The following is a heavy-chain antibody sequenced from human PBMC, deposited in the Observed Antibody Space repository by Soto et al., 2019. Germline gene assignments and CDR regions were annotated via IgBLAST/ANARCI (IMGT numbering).Heavy chain of an antibody. J-gene: IGHJ3*02. D-gene: IGHD2-8*01. CDR2: INPNSGVT. CDR1: GYTFSDYY. Sequence: ASVKVSCKASGYTFSDYYLNWVRQAPGQGLEWMGWINPNSGVTNYAQQFHGRVTMTSDASITTVYMEMSSLRSDDTAVYYCARGVTEWGGTFDIWGQGTRVTVSS. V-gene: IGHV1-2*02. CDR3: ARGVTEWGGTFDI.